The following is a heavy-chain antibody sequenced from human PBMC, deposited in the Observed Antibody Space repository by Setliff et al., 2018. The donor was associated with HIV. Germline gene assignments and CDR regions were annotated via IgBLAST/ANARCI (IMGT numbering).Heavy chain of an antibody. CDR1: SGSISDSRYY. V-gene: IGHV4-39*01. CDR2: IYYSGSL. Sequence: PSETLSLTCTVSSGSISDSRYYWGWIRQAPGKGLEWIGSIYYSGSLYYSPSLKSRLTVSVDTSKNQFSLTLSAVTATDTAVYYCASQYCNAGSCFSDYWGQGTMVTVSS. D-gene: IGHD2-15*01. CDR3: ASQYCNAGSCFSDY. J-gene: IGHJ4*02.